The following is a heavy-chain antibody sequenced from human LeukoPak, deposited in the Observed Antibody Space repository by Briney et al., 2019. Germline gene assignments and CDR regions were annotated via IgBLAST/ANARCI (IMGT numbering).Heavy chain of an antibody. CDR1: GFIFNHYW. CDR3: AKDGDTVSGTYYFDMDV. Sequence: GGSLRLSCAASGFIFNHYWMSWVRQAPGKGLEWVAFIRYDAINKYYADSVKGRFTFSRDNSRNTLYLQMNSLRAEDTALYYCAKDGDTVSGTYYFDMDVWGKGTTVTISS. V-gene: IGHV3-30*02. CDR2: IRYDAINK. D-gene: IGHD1-26*01. J-gene: IGHJ6*03.